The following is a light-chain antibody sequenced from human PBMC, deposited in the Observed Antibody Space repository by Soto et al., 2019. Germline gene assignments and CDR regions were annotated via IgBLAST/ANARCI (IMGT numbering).Light chain of an antibody. CDR2: GNS. V-gene: IGLV1-40*01. Sequence: QSVLTQPPSVSGAPGQRVTISCTGSSSNIGTGYDVHWYQQLPGTAPKLLIYGNSNRPSGVPDRFSGSKSGTSASLAITGLQAEDEAGYYCQSYDSNLSVVFGGGTKVTVL. CDR3: QSYDSNLSVV. CDR1: SSNIGTGYD. J-gene: IGLJ2*01.